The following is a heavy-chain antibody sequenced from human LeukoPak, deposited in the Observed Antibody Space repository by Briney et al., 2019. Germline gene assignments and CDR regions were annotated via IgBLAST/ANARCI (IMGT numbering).Heavy chain of an antibody. CDR3: ARAATTGSFDY. D-gene: IGHD1-14*01. CDR1: GFTFSSYS. J-gene: IGHJ4*02. Sequence: GGSLRLSCAASGFTFSSYSTNWVRQAPGKGLEWVSSISSSSSYIYYADSVKGRFTISRDNAKNSLYLQMNSLRAEDTAVYYCARAATTGSFDYWGQGTLVTVSS. V-gene: IGHV3-21*01. CDR2: ISSSSSYI.